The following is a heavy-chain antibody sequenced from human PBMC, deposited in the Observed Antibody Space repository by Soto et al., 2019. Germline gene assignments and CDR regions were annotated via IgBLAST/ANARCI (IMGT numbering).Heavy chain of an antibody. CDR3: ARKVPGSTSRPDYWYFDL. V-gene: IGHV3-23*01. CDR1: GFTFINYA. CDR2: ISGGGDAP. D-gene: IGHD3-10*01. J-gene: IGHJ2*01. Sequence: EVPLLESGGGLVQPGGSLRLSCAGSGFTFINYAMNWVRQAPGKGLEWVSTISGGGDAPFFADSVRGRVTISRDNSKNTVTLQMNNLGVDDTAVYFCARKVPGSTSRPDYWYFDLWGRGTLVTVSS.